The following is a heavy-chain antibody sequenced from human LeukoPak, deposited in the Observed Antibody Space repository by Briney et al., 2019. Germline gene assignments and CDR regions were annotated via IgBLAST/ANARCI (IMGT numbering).Heavy chain of an antibody. CDR3: ARVYLDYYGSGSQFPSDY. D-gene: IGHD3-10*01. Sequence: SETLSLTCTVSGGSISSYYWSWIRQPPGKGLEWIGYIYYSGSTNYNPSLKSRVTISVDTSKNQFSLKLSSVTAADTAVYYCARVYLDYYGSGSQFPSDYWGQGTLVTVSS. V-gene: IGHV4-59*08. CDR1: GGSISSYY. J-gene: IGHJ4*02. CDR2: IYYSGST.